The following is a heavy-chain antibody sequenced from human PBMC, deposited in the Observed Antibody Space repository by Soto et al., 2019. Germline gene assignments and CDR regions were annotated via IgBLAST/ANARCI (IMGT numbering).Heavy chain of an antibody. J-gene: IGHJ3*02. D-gene: IGHD5-18*01. CDR3: AKAMDTAMDPTWAFDI. CDR1: GFTFDDYA. V-gene: IGHV3-9*01. Sequence: EVQLVESGGGLVQPGRSLRLSCAASGFTFDDYAMHWVRQAPGKGLEWVSGISWNSGSIGYADSVKGRFTISRDNAKNSLYLQMNNLRAEDTALYYCAKAMDTAMDPTWAFDIWGQGTMVTVSS. CDR2: ISWNSGSI.